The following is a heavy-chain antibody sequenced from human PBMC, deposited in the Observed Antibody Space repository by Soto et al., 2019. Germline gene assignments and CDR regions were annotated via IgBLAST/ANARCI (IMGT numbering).Heavy chain of an antibody. CDR1: GYIFSSYG. V-gene: IGHV1-18*01. CDR2: INGHNGKT. D-gene: IGHD3-9*01. CDR3: AGGYYVLLTDSPSRFDY. Sequence: QVKLVQSGAAVKKPGASETVSCKASGYIFSSYGFSWVRQAPGQGLEWMGWINGHNGKTEYAPHLHGRLTLTTDTCTYTPHMELGSLTSDDTAVYYCAGGYYVLLTDSPSRFDYWGQGTLVAVSS. J-gene: IGHJ4*02.